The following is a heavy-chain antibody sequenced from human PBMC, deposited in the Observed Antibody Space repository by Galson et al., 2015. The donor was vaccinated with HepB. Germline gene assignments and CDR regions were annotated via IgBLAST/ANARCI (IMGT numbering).Heavy chain of an antibody. CDR3: ARRVDTAMGEPLHF. CDR1: GFTFSGYG. J-gene: IGHJ3*01. V-gene: IGHV3-33*08. CDR2: IWYDGSNR. D-gene: IGHD5-18*01. Sequence: SLRLSCAASGFTFSGYGMHWVRQAPGKGLEWVSVIWYDGSNRYYADSVKGRFTISRDNSRNTLYLQMNSLRAEDTAVYYCARRVDTAMGEPLHFWGPGTMVTVSS.